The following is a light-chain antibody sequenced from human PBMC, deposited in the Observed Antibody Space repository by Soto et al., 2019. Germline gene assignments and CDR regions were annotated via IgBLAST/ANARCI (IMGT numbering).Light chain of an antibody. CDR1: QTISNY. J-gene: IGKJ1*01. Sequence: DIHMTQSPSSLSASVGDRVTIACRASQTISNYLHWYQQNPGKAPKVLIHDATCLESGVPSRFSGSRSGTEFTLTISSLQPDDFATYYCQHYNSYSEAFGQGTKVDIK. CDR3: QHYNSYSEA. CDR2: DAT. V-gene: IGKV1-5*01.